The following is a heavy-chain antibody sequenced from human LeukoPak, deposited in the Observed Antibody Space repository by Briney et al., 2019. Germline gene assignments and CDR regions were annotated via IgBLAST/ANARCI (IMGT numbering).Heavy chain of an antibody. CDR3: TTGHDYSNY. CDR2: IKSKTDGGAT. V-gene: IGHV3-15*01. J-gene: IGHJ4*02. D-gene: IGHD4-11*01. CDR1: GFSFSNAR. Sequence: GGSLRLSCSASGFSFSNARMSWVRQAPGKGLESVGRIKSKTDGGATDYAAPVKGRFTISRDDSKNTLYLQTKSLKIEDTAVYYCTTGHDYSNYWGQRALVTVSS.